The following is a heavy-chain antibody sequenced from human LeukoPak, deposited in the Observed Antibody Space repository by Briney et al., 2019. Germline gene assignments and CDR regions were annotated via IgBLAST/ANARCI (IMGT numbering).Heavy chain of an antibody. D-gene: IGHD3-16*01. Sequence: GGSLRLSCAASGFTFSSHAMHWVRQTPGKGLEYVSAISSNGGSTYYANSVKGRFTISRDNSKNTLYLQMGSLRAEDVAVYYCARCYDDVWGSYGGPADYWGQGTLVTVSS. J-gene: IGHJ4*02. CDR3: ARCYDDVWGSYGGPADY. CDR1: GFTFSSHA. CDR2: ISSNGGST. V-gene: IGHV3-64*01.